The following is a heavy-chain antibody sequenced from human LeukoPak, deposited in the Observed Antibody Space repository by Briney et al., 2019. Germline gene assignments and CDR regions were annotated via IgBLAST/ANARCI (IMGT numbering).Heavy chain of an antibody. Sequence: PSETLSLTCSVSGGSISSSSYYWGWIRQPPGKGLEWIGNVYYSGSTYYNPSLKSRVTIPVDTSKNQFSLKLSSVTAADTAAYYCARRRGYDHFDYWGQGTLVTVSS. D-gene: IGHD5-12*01. J-gene: IGHJ4*02. V-gene: IGHV4-39*01. CDR2: VYYSGST. CDR1: GGSISSSSYY. CDR3: ARRRGYDHFDY.